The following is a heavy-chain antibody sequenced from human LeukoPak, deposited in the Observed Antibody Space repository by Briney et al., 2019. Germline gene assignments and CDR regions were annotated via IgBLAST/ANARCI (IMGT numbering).Heavy chain of an antibody. V-gene: IGHV3-7*01. D-gene: IGHD3-22*01. CDR2: IKQDGSEK. CDR1: GFTFSSYW. CDR3: ARGERSAMIVLVITKAGAFDI. J-gene: IGHJ3*02. Sequence: PGGSLRLSCAASGFTFSSYWMSWVRQAPGKGLEWVANIKQDGSEKYYVDSVKGRFTISRDNAKNSLYLQMNSLRAEDTAVYYCARGERSAMIVLVITKAGAFDIWGQGTMVTVSS.